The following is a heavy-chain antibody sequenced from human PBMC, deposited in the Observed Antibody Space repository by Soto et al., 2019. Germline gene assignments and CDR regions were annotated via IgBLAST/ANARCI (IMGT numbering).Heavy chain of an antibody. V-gene: IGHV1-69*13. Sequence: EASVKVSCKSSGGTFSSYAISWVRQAPGQGLEWMGGIIPIFGTANYAQKFQGRVTITADESTSTAYMELSSLRSEDTAVYYCARXETTVTTENYYYYGMDVWGQGTTVTVSS. CDR1: GGTFSSYA. CDR3: ARXETTVTTENYYYYGMDV. CDR2: IIPIFGTA. J-gene: IGHJ6*02. D-gene: IGHD4-17*01.